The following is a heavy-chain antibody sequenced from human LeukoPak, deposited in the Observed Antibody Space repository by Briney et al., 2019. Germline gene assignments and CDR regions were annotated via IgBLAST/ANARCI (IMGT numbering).Heavy chain of an antibody. D-gene: IGHD3-10*01. CDR3: AKYDWSYGSGAFDM. CDR1: GFTFSSYA. V-gene: IGHV3-23*01. Sequence: GGSLRLSCAASGFTFSSYAMSWVRQAPGKGLEWVSAIGSGSGSDTYYADSVKGRFTISRDNSQNTLYLRLNSLRAEDTAVYYCAKYDWSYGSGAFDMWGQGTMVTVSS. J-gene: IGHJ3*02. CDR2: IGSGSGSDT.